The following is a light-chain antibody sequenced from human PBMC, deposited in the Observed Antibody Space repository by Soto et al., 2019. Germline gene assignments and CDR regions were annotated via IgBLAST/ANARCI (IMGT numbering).Light chain of an antibody. CDR2: GAS. CDR1: QSVGSN. Sequence: ERVMTQSPATLSVSPGERATLSCRASQSVGSNLAGYQQKPGQAPRLIIFGASSRDTGVPARFSGSRSGTEFTLTINSLQSEAFAVYFCQQYDNLPLSFGPGTKVDIK. J-gene: IGKJ3*01. V-gene: IGKV3-15*01. CDR3: QQYDNLPLS.